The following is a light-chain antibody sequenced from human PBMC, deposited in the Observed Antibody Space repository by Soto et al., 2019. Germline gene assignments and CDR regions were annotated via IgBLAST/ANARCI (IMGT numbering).Light chain of an antibody. V-gene: IGKV1-33*01. CDR2: EAS. CDR1: QDISNY. CDR3: QQYDNIPVFG. J-gene: IGKJ3*01. Sequence: DIQMTQSPSSLSASVGDRVTITCQASQDISNYLNWYQQKPGKAPKLLIYEASNLETGVPSRFIGSGTGADFNFTISSLKPEDIATSYCQQYDNIPVFGFGPGTKVDIK.